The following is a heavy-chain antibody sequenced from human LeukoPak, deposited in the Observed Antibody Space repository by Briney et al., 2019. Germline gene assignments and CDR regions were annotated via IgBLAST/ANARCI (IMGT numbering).Heavy chain of an antibody. D-gene: IGHD3-10*01. CDR1: GFTFSDYY. CDR2: ISSSGTTI. J-gene: IGHJ3*02. Sequence: GGSLRLSCAASGFTFSDYYMSWIRQAPGKGLEWVSYISSSGTTIYYADSLKGRFTISRDNAKNSLYLQMNSLRADDTAVYYCARDISAVPGGAFDIWGQGTLIPVS. V-gene: IGHV3-11*01. CDR3: ARDISAVPGGAFDI.